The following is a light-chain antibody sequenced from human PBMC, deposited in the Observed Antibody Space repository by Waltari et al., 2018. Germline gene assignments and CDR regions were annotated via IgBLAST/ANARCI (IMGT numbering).Light chain of an antibody. CDR3: QSADSSGNYVV. V-gene: IGLV3-25*03. CDR2: RDT. CDR1: ALPKQD. Sequence: SYELTQPPSVSVSPGQTARITCSGDALPKQDAYWYQQRPGQAPVLVSYRDTGRPAGIPERFTGSSSGTIVTLTISGVQAEDEADYYCQSADSSGNYVVFGGGTKLTVL. J-gene: IGLJ2*01.